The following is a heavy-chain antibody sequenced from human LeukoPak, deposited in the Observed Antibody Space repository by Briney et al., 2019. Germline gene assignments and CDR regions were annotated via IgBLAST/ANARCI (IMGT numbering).Heavy chain of an antibody. CDR1: EFTFSTYP. CDR2: ISDGAATT. D-gene: IGHD5-12*01. V-gene: IGHV3-23*01. Sequence: GGSLTLSCAASEFTFSTYPMSWVRQAPGKGLEWASLISDGAATTYYADSVKGRFTISTHHSENTLYLQMLGLRAEHTAVSDCANLNCGYATDFWGQGTLVTASS. CDR3: ANLNCGYATDF. J-gene: IGHJ4*02.